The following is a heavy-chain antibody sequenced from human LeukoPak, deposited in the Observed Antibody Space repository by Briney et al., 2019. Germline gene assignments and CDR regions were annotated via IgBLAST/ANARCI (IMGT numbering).Heavy chain of an antibody. CDR3: ARGGPDSSGYYYFQH. Sequence: GVSLRLSCAASGFTFGSYTMSWVRQAPGKGLGWVSGISGSGGRTYYADSVKGRFTISRDNSKNTLNLQMNSLRAEDTAVYYCARGGPDSSGYYYFQHWGQGTLVTVSS. CDR2: ISGSGGRT. V-gene: IGHV3-23*01. D-gene: IGHD3-22*01. J-gene: IGHJ1*01. CDR1: GFTFGSYT.